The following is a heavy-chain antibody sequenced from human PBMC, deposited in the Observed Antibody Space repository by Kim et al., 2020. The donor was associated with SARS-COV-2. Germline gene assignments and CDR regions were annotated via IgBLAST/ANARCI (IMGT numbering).Heavy chain of an antibody. V-gene: IGHV3-7*01. CDR3: ARDDGFRSIDH. CDR1: GFAIGDYW. CDR2: IKPDGSLK. Sequence: GGSLRLSCAASGFAIGDYWMAWLRQFPGKGLEWVANIKPDGSLKFYVDSVEGRFTVSRDNVKNSVYLQMDGLRPEDTAVYYCARDDGFRSIDHWGQGILVTVSS. J-gene: IGHJ4*02. D-gene: IGHD6-25*01.